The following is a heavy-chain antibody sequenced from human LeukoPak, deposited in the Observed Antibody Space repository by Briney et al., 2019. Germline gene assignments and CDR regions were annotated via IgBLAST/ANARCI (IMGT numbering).Heavy chain of an antibody. D-gene: IGHD6-13*01. CDR2: IRHDGSDK. CDR1: GFTFSSYA. V-gene: IGHV3-7*03. J-gene: IGHJ6*02. Sequence: GGSLRLSCAASGFTFSSYAMSWVRQAPGKGLEWVANIRHDGSDKKYVDSVKGRFTISRDNAENLLFLQMNSLRAEDTAVYYCARRITIAAVGWGYGMDVWGQGTTVTVSS. CDR3: ARRITIAAVGWGYGMDV.